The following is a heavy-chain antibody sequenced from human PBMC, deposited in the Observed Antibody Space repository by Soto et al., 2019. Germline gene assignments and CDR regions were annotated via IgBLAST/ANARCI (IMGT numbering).Heavy chain of an antibody. D-gene: IGHD6-19*01. J-gene: IGHJ4*02. CDR2: IYYSGST. CDR1: GDSIRSSTYY. CDR3: ARLKYWTVAPAPHFDY. Sequence: XATLSLPCTVSGDSIRSSTYYWGWVRQPPGKGLEYIGSIYYSGSTFHNPSLKSRVTISVDTSRNQFSLKVTSVTAADTAVYYCARLKYWTVAPAPHFDYWGQGTLVTVS. V-gene: IGHV4-39*01.